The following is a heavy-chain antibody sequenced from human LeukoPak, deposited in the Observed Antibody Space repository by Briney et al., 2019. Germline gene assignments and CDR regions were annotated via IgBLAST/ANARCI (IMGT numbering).Heavy chain of an antibody. D-gene: IGHD6-13*01. CDR2: IYYSGST. J-gene: IGHJ4*02. V-gene: IGHV4-59*01. Sequence: SETLSLTCTVSGGSINGYYWSWIRQPPGKGLEWIGYIYYSGSTNYNPFLKSRVTISVGTSKNQFSLKLNSVTSADTAVYYCAKVGYSSSWYVVGAFDYWGRGTLVTVSS. CDR1: GGSINGYY. CDR3: AKVGYSSSWYVVGAFDY.